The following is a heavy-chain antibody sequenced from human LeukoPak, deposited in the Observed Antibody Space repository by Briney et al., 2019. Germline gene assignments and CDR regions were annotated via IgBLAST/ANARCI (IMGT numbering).Heavy chain of an antibody. J-gene: IGHJ4*02. CDR1: GGSISSYY. Sequence: SETLSLTCTVSGGSISSYYWSWIRQPPGKGLEWIGYIYYSGSTNYNPSLKGRVTISVDTSKNQFSLKLSSVTAADTAVYYCARSNWNAFSTNECYFDYWGQETLVTVSS. D-gene: IGHD1-1*01. CDR2: IYYSGST. CDR3: ARSNWNAFSTNECYFDY. V-gene: IGHV4-59*08.